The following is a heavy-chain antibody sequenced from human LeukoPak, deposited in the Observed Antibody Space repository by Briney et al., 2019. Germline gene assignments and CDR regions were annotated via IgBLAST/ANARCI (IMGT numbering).Heavy chain of an antibody. CDR1: GYTFTGYY. D-gene: IGHD3-9*01. Sequence: ASVKVFCKASGYTFTGYYMHWVRQAPGQGLEWMGWINPKSGGTNYAQKSQGRVTMTRDTSISTAYMELSRLRSDDTAVYYCARGYYDILTGLYGVDYYYYMDVWGKGTTVTISS. CDR3: ARGYYDILTGLYGVDYYYYMDV. J-gene: IGHJ6*03. V-gene: IGHV1-2*02. CDR2: INPKSGGT.